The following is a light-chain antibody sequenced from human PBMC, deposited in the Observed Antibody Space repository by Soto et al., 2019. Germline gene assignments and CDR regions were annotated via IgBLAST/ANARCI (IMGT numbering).Light chain of an antibody. Sequence: DIVMTQTPLSLSVTPGQPASISCKSSQSLLGSDGKTYLSWYLQKPGHPPQLLIFEVSNHFSGVSDRFSGSGSGTDFTLKISRVEAEDVGVYYCMQSVKFHRTFGGGTKVDI. CDR2: EVS. V-gene: IGKV2D-29*01. CDR3: MQSVKFHRT. J-gene: IGKJ4*01. CDR1: QSLLGSDGKTY.